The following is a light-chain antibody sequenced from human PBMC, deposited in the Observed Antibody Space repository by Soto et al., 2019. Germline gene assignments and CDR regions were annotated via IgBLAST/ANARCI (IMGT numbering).Light chain of an antibody. CDR2: EVS. V-gene: IGLV2-8*01. J-gene: IGLJ1*01. CDR1: SSDVGGYSS. Sequence: QSALTQPPSASGSPGQSVTISCTGTSSDVGGYSSVSWYQLHPGEAPKLMVYEVSKRPSGVPDRFSGSKSGNTASLTVSGLQAEDEADYYCSSYAGSNNYVFGTGTKLTVL. CDR3: SSYAGSNNYV.